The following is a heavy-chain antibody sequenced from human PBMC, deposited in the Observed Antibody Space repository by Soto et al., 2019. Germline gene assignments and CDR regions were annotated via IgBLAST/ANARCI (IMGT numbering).Heavy chain of an antibody. D-gene: IGHD2-21*02. Sequence: SETLSLTCTISGGSISSGGYYWSWIRQHPAKGLEWIGYIYYSGSTYYHPSLKSRVTISVDTSKNQFSLKLSSVTAADTAVYYCARVCGGDCHYGMDVWGQGT. J-gene: IGHJ6*02. V-gene: IGHV4-31*03. CDR1: GGSISSGGYY. CDR3: ARVCGGDCHYGMDV. CDR2: IYYSGST.